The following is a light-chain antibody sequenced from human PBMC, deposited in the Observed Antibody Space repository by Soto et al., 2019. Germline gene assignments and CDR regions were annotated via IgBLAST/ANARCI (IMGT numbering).Light chain of an antibody. Sequence: EIVLIQSPATLSLSPGERATLSCRASQSVGSNLAWYQQNPGQAPRLLIFDASNRATGIPARSSGSGSGTDFILAISSLEPEDFVVYYCQQHSNWPLTFGGGTKVDIK. V-gene: IGKV3-11*01. CDR2: DAS. CDR1: QSVGSN. CDR3: QQHSNWPLT. J-gene: IGKJ4*01.